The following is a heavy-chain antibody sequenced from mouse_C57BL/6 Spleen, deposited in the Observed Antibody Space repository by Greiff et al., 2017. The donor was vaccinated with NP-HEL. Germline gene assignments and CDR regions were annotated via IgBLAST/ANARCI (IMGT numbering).Heavy chain of an antibody. V-gene: IGHV6-6*01. J-gene: IGHJ2*01. CDR1: GFTFSDAW. CDR2: IRNKANNHAT. CDR3: TRDYDYDGYFDY. Sequence: LQQSGGGLVQPGGSMKLSCAASGFTFSDAWMDWVRQSPEKGLEWVAEIRNKANNHATYYAESVKGRFTISRDDSKSSVYLQMNSLRAEDTGIYYCTRDYDYDGYFDYWGQGTTLTVSS. D-gene: IGHD2-4*01.